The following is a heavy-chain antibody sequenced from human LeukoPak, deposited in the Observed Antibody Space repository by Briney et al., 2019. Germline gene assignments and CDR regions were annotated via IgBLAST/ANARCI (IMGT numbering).Heavy chain of an antibody. CDR1: GFTFSSYA. V-gene: IGHV3-23*01. CDR3: ARAGGNYYYMDV. CDR2: ISGSGGST. Sequence: RPGGSLRLSCAASGFTFSSYAMSWVRQAPGKGLEWVSAISGSGGSTYYADSVKGRFTISRDNSKNTLYLQMNSLRAEDTAVYYCARAGGNYYYMDVWGKGTTVTVSS. D-gene: IGHD3-16*01. J-gene: IGHJ6*03.